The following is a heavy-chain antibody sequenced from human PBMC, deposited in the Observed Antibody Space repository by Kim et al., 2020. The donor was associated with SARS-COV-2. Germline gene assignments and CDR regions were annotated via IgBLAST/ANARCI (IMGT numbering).Heavy chain of an antibody. Sequence: AQQVTGRVHITKETPTSTVYMGLSSLRSEDTAVYYCARGAVLRYFDWFDYWGQGTLVTVSS. D-gene: IGHD3-9*01. V-gene: IGHV1-46*01. CDR3: ARGAVLRYFDWFDY. J-gene: IGHJ4*02.